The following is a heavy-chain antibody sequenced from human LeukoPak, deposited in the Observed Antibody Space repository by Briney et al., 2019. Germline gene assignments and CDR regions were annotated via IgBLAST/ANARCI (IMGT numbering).Heavy chain of an antibody. V-gene: IGHV3-48*03. J-gene: IGHJ5*02. CDR3: ARDDWNDGNWFDP. Sequence: GGSLRLSCAASRFTFSSYELNWVRQAPGKGLEWVSYISSSGSTIYYADSVKGRFTISRDNAKNSLYLQMNSLRAEDTAVYYCARDDWNDGNWFDPWGQGTLVTVSS. CDR2: ISSSGSTI. CDR1: RFTFSSYE. D-gene: IGHD1-1*01.